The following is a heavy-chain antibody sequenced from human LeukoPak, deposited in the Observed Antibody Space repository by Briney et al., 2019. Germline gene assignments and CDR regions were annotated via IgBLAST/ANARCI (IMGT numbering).Heavy chain of an antibody. CDR3: AKMGAKYYYGSGSYYNFDY. V-gene: IGHV3-23*01. Sequence: PGGSLRLSCAASGFTFSSYAMSWVRHAPGKGLEWVSAISGSGGSTYYADSVKGRFTISRDNSKNTLYLQMNSLRAEDTAVYYCAKMGAKYYYGSGSYYNFDYWGQGTLVTVSS. CDR2: ISGSGGST. J-gene: IGHJ4*02. CDR1: GFTFSSYA. D-gene: IGHD3-10*01.